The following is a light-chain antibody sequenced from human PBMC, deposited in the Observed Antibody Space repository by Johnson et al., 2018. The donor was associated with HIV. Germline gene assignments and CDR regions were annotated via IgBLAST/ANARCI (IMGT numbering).Light chain of an antibody. CDR2: ENN. J-gene: IGLJ1*01. V-gene: IGLV1-51*02. CDR1: SSNVGNNY. Sequence: QSVLTQPPSVSAAPGQKVTIYCSGSSSNVGNNYVSWYQQLPGTAPKLLIYENNKRPSGIPDRFSGSKSGTSATLGITGLQTGDEADYYCGTWDSSLSAGVFGTVTKVNVL. CDR3: GTWDSSLSAGV.